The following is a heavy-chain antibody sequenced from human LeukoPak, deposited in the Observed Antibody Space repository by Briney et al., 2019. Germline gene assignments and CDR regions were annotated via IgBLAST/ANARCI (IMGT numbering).Heavy chain of an antibody. CDR3: ASLMGDYYDSSGYPLDY. CDR1: GFTFSSYW. Sequence: SGGSLRLSCAASGFTFSSYWMHWVRQAPGKGLVWVSRINSDGSSTSYPDSVKGRFTISRDNAKNTLYLQMNSLRAEDTAVYYCASLMGDYYDSSGYPLDYWGQGTLVTVSS. CDR2: INSDGSST. J-gene: IGHJ4*02. D-gene: IGHD3-22*01. V-gene: IGHV3-74*01.